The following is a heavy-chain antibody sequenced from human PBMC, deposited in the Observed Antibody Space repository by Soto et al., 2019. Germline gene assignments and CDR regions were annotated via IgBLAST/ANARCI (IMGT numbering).Heavy chain of an antibody. Sequence: SETLSLTCTVSGGSISSGDYYWSWIRQPPGKGLEWIGYIYYSGSTYYNPSLKSRVTISVDTSKNQFPLKLSSVTAADTAVYYCARGVVDGYNNYFDYWGQGTLVTVSS. CDR3: ARGVVDGYNNYFDY. CDR1: GGSISSGDYY. J-gene: IGHJ4*02. D-gene: IGHD5-12*01. V-gene: IGHV4-30-4*01. CDR2: IYYSGST.